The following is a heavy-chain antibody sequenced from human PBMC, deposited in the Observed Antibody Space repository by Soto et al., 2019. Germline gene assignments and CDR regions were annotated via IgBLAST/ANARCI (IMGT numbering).Heavy chain of an antibody. V-gene: IGHV3-23*01. CDR3: AKTPAQLVLLCFGLDY. D-gene: IGHD3-10*01. CDR2: ISGSGGST. J-gene: IGHJ4*02. Sequence: GGSLRLSCAASGFTFSSYAMSWVRQAPGKGLEWVSAISGSGGSTYYADSVKGRFTISRDNSKNTLYLQMNSLRAEDTAVYYCAKTPAQLVLLCFGLDYWGQGTLVTVSS. CDR1: GFTFSSYA.